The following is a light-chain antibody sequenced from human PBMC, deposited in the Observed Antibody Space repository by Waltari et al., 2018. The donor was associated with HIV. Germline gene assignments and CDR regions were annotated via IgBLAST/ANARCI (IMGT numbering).Light chain of an antibody. Sequence: SSALTQDPAVSVALGQTVTITCHGDNLRNYYATWYQQKPGQAPILSLYAENKRPSGIPDRFSGSRSGTTASLTITGAQAEDEADYYCNSRDSSGLRVFGGGTKVTVL. V-gene: IGLV3-19*01. CDR3: NSRDSSGLRV. J-gene: IGLJ3*02. CDR1: NLRNYY. CDR2: AEN.